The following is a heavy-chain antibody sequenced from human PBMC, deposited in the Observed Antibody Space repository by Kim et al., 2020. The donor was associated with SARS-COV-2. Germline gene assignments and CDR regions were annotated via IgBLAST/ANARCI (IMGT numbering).Heavy chain of an antibody. J-gene: IGHJ3*02. CDR3: TRGAVSGHDAFGI. D-gene: IGHD6-19*01. Sequence: GGSLRLSCAASGFTLTNYGMHWVRQAPGTGLEWVSFMSYDGSVKYYGETVKGRFTISRDTSKNTLFLQMDSLRAEDTAVYYCTRGAVSGHDAFGIWGQESLVTVS. V-gene: IGHV3-30*03. CDR2: MSYDGSVK. CDR1: GFTLTNYG.